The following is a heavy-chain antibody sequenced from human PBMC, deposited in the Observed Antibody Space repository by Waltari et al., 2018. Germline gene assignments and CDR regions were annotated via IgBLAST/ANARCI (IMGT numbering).Heavy chain of an antibody. V-gene: IGHV3-15*01. CDR3: STDPWMYQWYNSDY. CDR2: IKAKSEGGTT. J-gene: IGHJ4*02. D-gene: IGHD2-8*01. Sequence: HLVGSGGGLVMPGGSVRRSCVRSGFTVSTTGVTWVRRVPGKGLEWVGRIKAKSEGGTTDYAALVKGRFTISRDDSKNTLYLEMNSLKTDDTAVYYCSTDPWMYQWYNSDYWGQGTLVTVSS. CDR1: GFTVSTTG.